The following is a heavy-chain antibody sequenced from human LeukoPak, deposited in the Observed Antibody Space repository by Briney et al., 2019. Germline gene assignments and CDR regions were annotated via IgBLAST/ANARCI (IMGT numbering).Heavy chain of an antibody. Sequence: SETLSLTCAVSGASISGSGYYWGWIRQPPGKGLEWIGNIYYSGSTPYNPSLKSRVTISVDTSKNQFSLKLSSVTAADAAVYYCARVWELSDAFDIWGQGTMVTVSS. D-gene: IGHD1-26*01. J-gene: IGHJ3*02. V-gene: IGHV4-39*07. CDR3: ARVWELSDAFDI. CDR1: GASISGSGYY. CDR2: IYYSGST.